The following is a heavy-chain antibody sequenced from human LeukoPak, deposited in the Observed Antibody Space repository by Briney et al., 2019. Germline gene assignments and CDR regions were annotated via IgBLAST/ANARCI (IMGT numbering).Heavy chain of an antibody. CDR3: ARYDARGSASTKFDY. J-gene: IGHJ4*02. CDR1: GYSLGKNYY. D-gene: IGHD3-3*01. CDR2: IYGRAST. Sequence: SETLSLTCAVSGYSLGKNYYWGWIRQSPGKGLEWIGRIYGRASTSYNPSLMNRVTMSVDTSKNHFSLQLTSVTAADTAVYYCARYDARGSASTKFDYWGPGIQVTVSS. V-gene: IGHV4-38-2*01.